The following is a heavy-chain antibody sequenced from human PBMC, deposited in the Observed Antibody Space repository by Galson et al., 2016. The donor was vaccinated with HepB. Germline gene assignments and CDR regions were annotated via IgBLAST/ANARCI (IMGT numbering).Heavy chain of an antibody. CDR1: GDSMSTSRYSY. V-gene: IGHV4-61*02. CDR3: ARELGS. Sequence: TLSLTCPVSGDSMSTSRYSYWRWLRQAVGKGPEWIGLVYTSGSTKYNPSLRSRLTISLDTSKNQFSLELISVTAADTAVYYCARELGSWSQGKWVTVSS. J-gene: IGHJ5*02. D-gene: IGHD3-16*01. CDR2: VYTSGST.